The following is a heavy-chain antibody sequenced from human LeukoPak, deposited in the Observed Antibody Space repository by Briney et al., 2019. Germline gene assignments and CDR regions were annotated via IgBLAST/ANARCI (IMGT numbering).Heavy chain of an antibody. CDR1: GFTFNIFG. J-gene: IGHJ6*03. D-gene: IGHD5-18*01. CDR2: VSYDGHTK. Sequence: GGSLRLSCEASGFTFNIFGMHWVRQAPGKGLEWVAVVSYDGHTKHYSESVRGRFTISRDNSKDTLYLGMGSLRVGDTALYYCAKDLTPMVVANYYYMDGWGKGTTVTVSS. CDR3: AKDLTPMVVANYYYMDG. V-gene: IGHV3-30*18.